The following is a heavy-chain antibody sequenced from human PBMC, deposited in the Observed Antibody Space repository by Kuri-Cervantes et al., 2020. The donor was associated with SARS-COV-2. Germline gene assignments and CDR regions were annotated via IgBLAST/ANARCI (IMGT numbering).Heavy chain of an antibody. J-gene: IGHJ4*02. Sequence: GESLKISCAASRFTFSSYAMSWVRQAPGKGLEWVSAISGSGGSTYYADSVKGRFTISRDNSKNTLYLQMNSLRAEDTAVYYCAKGYQFVGYSYGQGLFDYWGQGTLVTVSS. CDR2: ISGSGGST. CDR1: RFTFSSYA. CDR3: AKGYQFVGYSYGQGLFDY. D-gene: IGHD5-18*01. V-gene: IGHV3-23*01.